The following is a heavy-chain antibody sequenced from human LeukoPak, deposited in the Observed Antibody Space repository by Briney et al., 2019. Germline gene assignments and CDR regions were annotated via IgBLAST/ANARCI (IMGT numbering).Heavy chain of an antibody. CDR2: ISDYNGNT. D-gene: IGHD2-15*01. V-gene: IGHV1-18*01. J-gene: IGHJ5*02. CDR1: GYTFSSYG. Sequence: GASVKVSCKASGYTFSSYGISWVRQAPGQGLEWMGWISDYNGNTNYAQKVQGRVTMTTDPFTSTAYMELRSLRSDDTAVYYCARDGPDRVAWFDPWGQGTLVTVSS. CDR3: ARDGPDRVAWFDP.